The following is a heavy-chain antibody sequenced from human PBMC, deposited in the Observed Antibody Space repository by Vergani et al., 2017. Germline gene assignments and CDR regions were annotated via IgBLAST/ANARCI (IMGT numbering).Heavy chain of an antibody. Sequence: VQLVESGGGLVQPGGSLRLSCAASGFTFSSYWMHWVRQAPGKGLVWVAVISYDGSNKYYADSVKGRFTISRDNSKNTLYLQMNSLRAEDTAVYYCANEVRGSSGYYYDVGCFDYWGQGTLVTVSS. CDR1: GFTFSSYW. J-gene: IGHJ4*02. CDR2: ISYDGSNK. CDR3: ANEVRGSSGYYYDVGCFDY. V-gene: IGHV3-30*18. D-gene: IGHD3-22*01.